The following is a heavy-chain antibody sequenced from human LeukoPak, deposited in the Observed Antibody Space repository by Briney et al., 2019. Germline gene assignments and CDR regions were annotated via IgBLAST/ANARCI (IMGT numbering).Heavy chain of an antibody. D-gene: IGHD3-22*01. CDR2: IYPRDGST. Sequence: RASVKVSCKASGYSFTSNYIHWVRQAPGQGLEWMGMIYPRDGSTSYAQKFQGRVTVTRDTSTSTVHMELSGLRSEDTAVYYCARGTYGSSAYYGTLNYWGQGTLVTVSS. CDR3: ARGTYGSSAYYGTLNY. CDR1: GYSFTSNY. J-gene: IGHJ4*02. V-gene: IGHV1-46*01.